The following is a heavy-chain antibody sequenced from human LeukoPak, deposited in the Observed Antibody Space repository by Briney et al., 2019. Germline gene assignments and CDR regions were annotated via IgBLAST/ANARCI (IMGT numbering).Heavy chain of an antibody. J-gene: IGHJ4*02. V-gene: IGHV3-7*05. CDR1: GFTFTSYA. CDR3: AREEMATNHFDY. CDR2: IKQDGSEK. Sequence: PGGSLRLSCAASGFTFTSYAMLWVRQAPGKGLEWVANIKQDGSEKYYVDSVKGRFTISRDNAKNSLYLQMNSLRAEDTAVYYCAREEMATNHFDYWGQGTLVTVSS. D-gene: IGHD5-24*01.